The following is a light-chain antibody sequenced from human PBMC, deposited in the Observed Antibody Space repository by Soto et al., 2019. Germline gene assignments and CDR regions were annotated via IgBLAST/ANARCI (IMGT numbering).Light chain of an antibody. CDR1: QSISSW. CDR3: QQYNSYLYT. CDR2: DAS. Sequence: IQLTQSPSSLSASVGDRVTITCRASQSISSWLAWYQQKPGKAPKLLIYDASSLESGVTSRFSGSGSGTEFTLTISSLQPDDFATYYCQQYNSYLYTFGQGTKVDIK. V-gene: IGKV1-5*01. J-gene: IGKJ2*01.